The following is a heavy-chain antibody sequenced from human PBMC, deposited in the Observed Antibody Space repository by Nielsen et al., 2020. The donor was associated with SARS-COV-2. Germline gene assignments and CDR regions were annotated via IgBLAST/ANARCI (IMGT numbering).Heavy chain of an antibody. Sequence: GGSLRLSCAASGFTFSNAWMSWVRQAPGKGLEWVGRIKSKTDGGTTDYAAPVKGRFTISRDDSKNTLYLQMNSLKTEDTAVYYCTTDQPGIAAAGFEYWGQGTLVTVSS. D-gene: IGHD6-13*01. V-gene: IGHV3-15*01. CDR2: IKSKTDGGTT. J-gene: IGHJ4*02. CDR1: GFTFSNAW. CDR3: TTDQPGIAAAGFEY.